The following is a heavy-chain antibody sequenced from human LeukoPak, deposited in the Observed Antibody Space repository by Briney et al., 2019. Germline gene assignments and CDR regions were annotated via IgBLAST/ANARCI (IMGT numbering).Heavy chain of an antibody. V-gene: IGHV1-2*02. CDR3: ARVPRKIGIMSLGVFDY. CDR1: GYTFTGYY. J-gene: IGHJ4*02. Sequence: ASVKVSCKASGYTFTGYYMHWVRQAPGQGLEWMGWINPNSGGTNYAQKFQGRVTMTRDTSISTAYMELSRLRSDDTAVYYCARVPRKIGIMSLGVFDYWGQGTLATVSS. D-gene: IGHD3-16*01. CDR2: INPNSGGT.